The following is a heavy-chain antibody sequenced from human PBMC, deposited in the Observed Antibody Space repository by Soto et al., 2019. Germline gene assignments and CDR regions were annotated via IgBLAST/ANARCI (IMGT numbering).Heavy chain of an antibody. V-gene: IGHV4-59*12. CDR1: GGSISSYY. CDR2: IYYSGST. CDR3: ARDTAGYYDFWSGYSHTRDAFDI. Sequence: PSETLSLTCTVSGGSISSYYWSWIRQPPGKGLEWIGYIYYSGSTNYNPSLKSRVTISVDTSKNQFSLKLSSVTAADTAVYYCARDTAGYYDFWSGYSHTRDAFDIWGQGTMVPVSS. D-gene: IGHD3-3*01. J-gene: IGHJ3*02.